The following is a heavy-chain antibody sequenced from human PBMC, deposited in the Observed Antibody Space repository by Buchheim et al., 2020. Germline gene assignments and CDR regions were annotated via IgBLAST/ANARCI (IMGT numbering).Heavy chain of an antibody. CDR1: GDSISSSRW. V-gene: IGHV4-4*02. D-gene: IGHD2-15*01. J-gene: IGHJ4*02. CDR3: GDPPAAA. CDR2: IYHTGDT. Sequence: VQLQESGPRLVKPSGTLSLTCAVSGDSISSSRWWTWVRQPPGKGLEWIGEIYHTGDTNYNASLGGRATISIDKSRNQFSPGLTSVTDTDTAVYYCGDPPAAAWGQGTL.